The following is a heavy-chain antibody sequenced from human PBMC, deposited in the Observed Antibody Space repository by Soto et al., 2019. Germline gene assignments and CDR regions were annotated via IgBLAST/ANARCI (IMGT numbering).Heavy chain of an antibody. CDR3: ARGRVLLWFGELLQYYYYGMDV. CDR1: GYTFTSYD. Sequence: ASVKVSCKASGYTFTSYDINWVRQATGQGLEWMGWMNPNSGNTGYAQKFQGRVTMTRNTSISTAYMELSSLRSEDTAVYYCARGRVLLWFGELLQYYYYGMDVWGQGTTVTVSS. CDR2: MNPNSGNT. V-gene: IGHV1-8*01. J-gene: IGHJ6*02. D-gene: IGHD3-10*01.